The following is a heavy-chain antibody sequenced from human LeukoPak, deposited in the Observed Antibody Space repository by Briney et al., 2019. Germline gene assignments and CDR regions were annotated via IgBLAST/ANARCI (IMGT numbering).Heavy chain of an antibody. CDR3: ARGSGWFLY. CDR2: IKEDGSEK. CDR1: GFPFGNHW. V-gene: IGHV3-7*04. J-gene: IGHJ4*02. D-gene: IGHD6-19*01. Sequence: PGGSLRLSCAASGFPFGNHWMTWVRQAPGKGLEWVATIKEDGSEKYYVDSVKGRFTISRDNAKSSLYLQMNSLRAEDMALYYCARGSGWFLYWGQGTLVTVSS.